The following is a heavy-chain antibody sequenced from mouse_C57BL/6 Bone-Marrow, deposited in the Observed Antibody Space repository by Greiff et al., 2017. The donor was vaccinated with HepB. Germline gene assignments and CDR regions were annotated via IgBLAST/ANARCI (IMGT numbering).Heavy chain of an antibody. CDR2: IHPNSGST. V-gene: IGHV1-64*01. CDR1: GYTFTSYW. CDR3: ARSGYDSIAY. D-gene: IGHD2-4*01. J-gene: IGHJ3*01. Sequence: QVQLQQSGAELVKPGASVKLSCKASGYTFTSYWMHWVKQRPGQGLEWIGMIHPNSGSTNYNEKFKSKATLTVDKSSSTAYMQLSSLTSEDSAVYYCARSGYDSIAYWGQGTLVTVSA.